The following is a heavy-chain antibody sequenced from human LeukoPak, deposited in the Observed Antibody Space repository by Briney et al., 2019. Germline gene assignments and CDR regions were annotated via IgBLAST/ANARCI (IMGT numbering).Heavy chain of an antibody. V-gene: IGHV7-4-1*02. J-gene: IGHJ4*02. CDR3: ASIPILLAVAGDVYFDY. CDR1: GYSFTSYA. Sequence: ASVKVSCKASGYSFTSYAMNWVRQAPGQGLEWMGWINTNTGNPTYAQGFTGRFVFSLDTSVSTTYLQISSLKAEDTAVYYCASIPILLAVAGDVYFDYWGQGTLVTVSS. CDR2: INTNTGNP. D-gene: IGHD6-19*01.